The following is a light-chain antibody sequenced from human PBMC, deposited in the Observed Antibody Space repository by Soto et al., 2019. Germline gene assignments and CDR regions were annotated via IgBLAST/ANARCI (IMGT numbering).Light chain of an antibody. V-gene: IGKV1-9*01. J-gene: IGKJ5*01. CDR1: QGISSY. Sequence: DIQLTQSPSFLSASVGDRVTITCRASQGISSYLAWYQQTPGKAPKLLIYASSTLQSGVPSRFSGSGSGTEFTLTISSLQPEDFATYYCQQLNTFPVTFVQGTRLDI. CDR3: QQLNTFPVT. CDR2: ASS.